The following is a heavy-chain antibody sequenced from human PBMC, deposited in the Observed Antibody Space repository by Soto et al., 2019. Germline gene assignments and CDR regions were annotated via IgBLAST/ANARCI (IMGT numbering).Heavy chain of an antibody. Sequence: QVQLQESGPGLVKPSQTLSLTCTVSGGSISSGSYYWSWIRQHPGKGLEWIGYIYYSGSTYYNPSFKSRVTISVDTSKNQFSLNLTSVTAADTALYYCARDDCTSTNCWIDPWGQGTLVLVSS. CDR2: IYYSGST. V-gene: IGHV4-31*03. D-gene: IGHD2-2*01. J-gene: IGHJ5*02. CDR1: GGSISSGSYY. CDR3: ARDDCTSTNCWIDP.